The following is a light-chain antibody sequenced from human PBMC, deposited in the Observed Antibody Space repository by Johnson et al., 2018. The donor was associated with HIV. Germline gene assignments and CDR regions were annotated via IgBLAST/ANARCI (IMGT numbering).Light chain of an antibody. Sequence: QSVLTQPPSVSAAPGQKVTISCSGSSSNIGDNYVSWYQQLPGTAPKLLMYENNMRPSGIPDRFSGSKSGTSATLGIAGLQTGDEADYYCGTWGNSLRTGAVFGTGTKVTVL. CDR2: ENN. CDR1: SSNIGDNY. CDR3: GTWGNSLRTGAV. V-gene: IGLV1-51*02. J-gene: IGLJ1*01.